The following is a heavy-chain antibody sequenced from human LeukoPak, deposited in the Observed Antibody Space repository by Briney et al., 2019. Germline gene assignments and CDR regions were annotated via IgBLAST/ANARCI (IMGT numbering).Heavy chain of an antibody. CDR3: AKERGIYSGYDYFDY. CDR1: GFTFNDYA. CDR2: IGGSGGST. Sequence: GSLRLSCAASGFTFNDYAMSWVRQYPGKGVEWVSAIGGSGGSTYYADSVKGRFTISGDNSKNTLYLQMNSLRAEDTALYYCAKERGIYSGYDYFDYWGQGTLVTVSS. V-gene: IGHV3-23*01. J-gene: IGHJ4*02. D-gene: IGHD5-12*01.